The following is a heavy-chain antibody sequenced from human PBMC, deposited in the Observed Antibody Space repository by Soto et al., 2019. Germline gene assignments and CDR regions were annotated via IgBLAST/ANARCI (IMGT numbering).Heavy chain of an antibody. Sequence: ASVKVSCKASGYTFTSYDINWVRQATGQGLEWMGWMNPNSGNTGYAQKFQGRVTMTRNTSISTAYMELSSLRSEDTAVYYCAREAVYYYYMDVWAKGTTVTVSS. CDR2: MNPNSGNT. D-gene: IGHD6-19*01. CDR1: GYTFTSYD. J-gene: IGHJ6*03. CDR3: AREAVYYYYMDV. V-gene: IGHV1-8*01.